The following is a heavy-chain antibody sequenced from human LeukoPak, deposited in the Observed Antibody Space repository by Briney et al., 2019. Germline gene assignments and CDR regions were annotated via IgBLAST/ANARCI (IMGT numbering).Heavy chain of an antibody. D-gene: IGHD5-24*01. J-gene: IGHJ5*02. CDR1: GGSLSNYY. CDR2: IYYSGST. V-gene: IGHV4-59*01. CDR3: ARGMTTIGWFDP. Sequence: TPSETLSLTCSVSGGSLSNYYWSWIRQPPGKGLEWIGYIYYSGSTNYNPSLKSRVTISVDTSKNQFSLKLRSVTAADTAVYYCARGMTTIGWFDPWGQGNLVTVSS.